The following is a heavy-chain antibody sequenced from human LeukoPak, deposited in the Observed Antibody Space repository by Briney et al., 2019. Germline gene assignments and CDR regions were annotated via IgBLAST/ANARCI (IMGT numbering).Heavy chain of an antibody. CDR2: ISYDGSNK. CDR1: GFTFSSYG. V-gene: IGHV3-30*18. D-gene: IGHD3-10*01. CDR3: AKDAYGSGRSRYYYYGVDV. Sequence: GGSLRLSCAASGFTFSSYGMHWVRQAPGKGLEWVAVISYDGSNKYYADSVKGRSTISRDNSKNTLYLQMNSLRAEDTAVYYCAKDAYGSGRSRYYYYGVDVWGKGTTVTVSS. J-gene: IGHJ6*04.